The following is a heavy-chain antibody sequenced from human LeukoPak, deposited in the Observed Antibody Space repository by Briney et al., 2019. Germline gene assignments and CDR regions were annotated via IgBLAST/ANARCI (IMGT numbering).Heavy chain of an antibody. CDR2: IKEDGSET. CDR3: ARETPRRGETRDGYR. D-gene: IGHD5-24*01. CDR1: GFIFKKYW. J-gene: IGHJ4*02. V-gene: IGHV3-7*01. Sequence: GESLRLSCAASGFIFKKYWMNWVRQVPGKGLECLANIKEDGSETYYADSVKGRFTISRDNPKNLLFLQINSLRVEDTAVYYCARETPRRGETRDGYRWGQGAVVTVSS.